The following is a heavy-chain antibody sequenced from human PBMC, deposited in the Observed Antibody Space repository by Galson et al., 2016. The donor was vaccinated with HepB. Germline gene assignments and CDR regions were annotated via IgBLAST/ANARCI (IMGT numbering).Heavy chain of an antibody. CDR3: ARSGYNYYYYYGMDV. Sequence: LSLTCAVYGGSFSGYHWSWLRQPPGKGLEWIEEINHSGSTNYNPSLKSRVTISVDTSKNQFSLKLSSVTAADTAVYYCARSGYNYYYYYGMDVWGQGTTGTVAS. J-gene: IGHJ6*02. D-gene: IGHD5-24*01. CDR2: INHSGST. V-gene: IGHV4-34*01. CDR1: GGSFSGYH.